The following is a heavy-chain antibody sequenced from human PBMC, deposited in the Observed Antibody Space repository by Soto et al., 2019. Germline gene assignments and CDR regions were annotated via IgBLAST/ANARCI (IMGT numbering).Heavy chain of an antibody. CDR3: AKITDDQ. J-gene: IGHJ4*02. CDR1: GVTFSTYT. CDR2: VSGDGDST. V-gene: IGHV3-23*01. D-gene: IGHD1-20*01. Sequence: PGGSLRLSCAASGVTFSTYTLSWVRQAPGRGLEWVSTVSGDGDSTYYADSVKGRFTISRDNSKNTMYLQMNSLRAEDTAIYYCAKITDDQWDQGTLVTVSS.